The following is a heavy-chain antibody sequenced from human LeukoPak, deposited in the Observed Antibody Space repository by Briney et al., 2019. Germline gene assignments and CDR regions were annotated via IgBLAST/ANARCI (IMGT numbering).Heavy chain of an antibody. CDR3: ARDKGISDIGGSKFDR. D-gene: IGHD4-23*01. J-gene: IGHJ5*02. Sequence: GGSLRLSCAASGFTVSSNYMSWVRQAPGKGLEWVSVIYSGGSTYYADSVKGRFTISRDNSKNTLYLQMNSLRAEDTAVYYCARDKGISDIGGSKFDRWGQGTLVTVSS. V-gene: IGHV3-53*01. CDR1: GFTVSSNY. CDR2: IYSGGST.